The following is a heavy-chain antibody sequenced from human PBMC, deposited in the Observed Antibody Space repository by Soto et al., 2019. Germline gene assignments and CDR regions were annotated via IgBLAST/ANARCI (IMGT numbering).Heavy chain of an antibody. CDR1: GGSISSGGYS. CDR2: IYHSGST. J-gene: IGHJ4*02. V-gene: IGHV4-30-2*01. CDR3: ARVAWNDNYFDY. Sequence: SETLSLTCAVSGGSISSGGYSWSWIRQPPGKGLEWIGYIYHSGSTYYNPSLKSRVTISVDRSKNQFSLKLSSVTAADTAVYYCARVAWNDNYFDYWGQGTMVTVSS. D-gene: IGHD1-1*01.